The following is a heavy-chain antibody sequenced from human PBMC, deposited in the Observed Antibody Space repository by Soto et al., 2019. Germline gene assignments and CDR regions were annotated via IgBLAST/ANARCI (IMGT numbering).Heavy chain of an antibody. CDR1: GGSFSGYY. Sequence: QVQLQQWGAGLLKPSETLSLTCAVYGGSFSGYYWSWIRQPPGKGLEWIGEINHSGSTNYNPSLKSRVTISVDTSKNQFSLKLSSVTAADTAVYYCARGISSSRRPFDYWGQGTLVTVSS. CDR3: ARGISSSRRPFDY. J-gene: IGHJ4*02. CDR2: INHSGST. D-gene: IGHD6-13*01. V-gene: IGHV4-34*01.